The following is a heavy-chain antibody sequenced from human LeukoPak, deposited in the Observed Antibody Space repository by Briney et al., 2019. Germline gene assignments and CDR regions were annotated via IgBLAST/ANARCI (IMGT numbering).Heavy chain of an antibody. CDR3: AKDLALAGTGGGFDV. V-gene: IGHV3-23*01. CDR2: ISGSGGST. D-gene: IGHD6-19*01. Sequence: PGGSLRLSCAASGFTFSSYAMSWVRQAPGKGLEWVSAISGSGGSTYYADSVKGRFTISRDNSKNTVSLQMSSLRAEDTALYYCAKDLALAGTGGGFDVWGQGTRVAVSS. CDR1: GFTFSSYA. J-gene: IGHJ3*01.